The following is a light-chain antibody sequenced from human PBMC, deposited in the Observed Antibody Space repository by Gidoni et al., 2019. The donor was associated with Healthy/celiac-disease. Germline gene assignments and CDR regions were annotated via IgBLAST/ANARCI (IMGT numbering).Light chain of an antibody. CDR3: QQYGSSPQT. CDR1: QSVSSSY. CDR2: GAS. V-gene: IGKV3-20*01. Sequence: EIVLTQYPGTLCLFPGERATLSCRASQSVSSSYLAWYQQQPGQAPRLLIYGASSRATGIPDRFSGSGFGTDFTLTISRLEPEDCAVYYCQQYGSSPQTFGQGTKVEIK. J-gene: IGKJ1*01.